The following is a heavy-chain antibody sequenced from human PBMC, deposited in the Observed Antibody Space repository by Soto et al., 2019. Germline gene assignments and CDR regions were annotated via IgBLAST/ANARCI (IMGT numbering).Heavy chain of an antibody. Sequence: LRLSCTASGFTFGDYAMSWFRQAPGKGLEWVGFIRSKAYGGTTEYAASVKGRFTISRDDSKSIAYLQMNSLKTEDTAVYYCTSSSVGYSYGYDGAFDIWGQGTMVTVSS. V-gene: IGHV3-49*03. D-gene: IGHD5-18*01. CDR1: GFTFGDYA. J-gene: IGHJ3*02. CDR3: TSSSVGYSYGYDGAFDI. CDR2: IRSKAYGGTT.